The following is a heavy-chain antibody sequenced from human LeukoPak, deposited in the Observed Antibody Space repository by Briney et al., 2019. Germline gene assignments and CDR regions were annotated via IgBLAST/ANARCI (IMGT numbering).Heavy chain of an antibody. Sequence: NASETLSLTCSVSGGSISPYYWSWIRQPPGEGLEWIGYIYYTGSTNYNPSLKSRVTISVDTSKNRFSLKLSSVTAADTAVYYCARGSYDFDSWGQGTLVTVSS. CDR2: IYYTGST. V-gene: IGHV4-59*01. J-gene: IGHJ4*02. D-gene: IGHD5-12*01. CDR3: ARGSYDFDS. CDR1: GGSISPYY.